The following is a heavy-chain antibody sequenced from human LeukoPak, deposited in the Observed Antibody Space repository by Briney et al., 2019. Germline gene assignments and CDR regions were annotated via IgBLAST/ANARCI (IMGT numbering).Heavy chain of an antibody. CDR2: ISSSGSTI. Sequence: GGSLRFSCAASGFTFSSYEMNWVRQAPGKGLEWVSYISSSGSTIYYADSVKGRFTISRDNAKNSLYLQMNSLRAEDTAVYYRAREYAYYDSSGPIDYWGQGTLVTVSS. J-gene: IGHJ4*02. V-gene: IGHV3-48*03. D-gene: IGHD3-22*01. CDR1: GFTFSSYE. CDR3: AREYAYYDSSGPIDY.